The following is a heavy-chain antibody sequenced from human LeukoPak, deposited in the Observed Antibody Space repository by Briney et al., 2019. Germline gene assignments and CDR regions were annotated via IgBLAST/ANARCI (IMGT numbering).Heavy chain of an antibody. Sequence: PSETLSLTCTVSGGSISSYYWSWIRQPPGKGLEWIGEINHSGSTNYNPSLKSRVTISVDTSKNQFSLKLSSVTAADTAVYYCARIYSWYYGSGSYSIKGGLDYWGQGTLVTVSS. CDR2: INHSGST. D-gene: IGHD3-10*01. CDR3: ARIYSWYYGSGSYSIKGGLDY. CDR1: GGSISSYY. J-gene: IGHJ4*02. V-gene: IGHV4-34*01.